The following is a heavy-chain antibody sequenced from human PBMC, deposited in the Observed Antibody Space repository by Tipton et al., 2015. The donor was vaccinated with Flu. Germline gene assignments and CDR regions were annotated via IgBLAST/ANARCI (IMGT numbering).Heavy chain of an antibody. Sequence: TLSLTCTVSGGSISSYYWSWIRQPPGKGLEWIGYIYYSGSTNYNPSLKSRVTTSVDTSKNQFSLKLSSVTAADTAVYYCASLYYDYIWGSYRKNWYFDLWGRGTLVTVSP. CDR3: ASLYYDYIWGSYRKNWYFDL. CDR1: GGSISSYY. V-gene: IGHV4-59*08. D-gene: IGHD3-16*02. J-gene: IGHJ2*01. CDR2: IYYSGST.